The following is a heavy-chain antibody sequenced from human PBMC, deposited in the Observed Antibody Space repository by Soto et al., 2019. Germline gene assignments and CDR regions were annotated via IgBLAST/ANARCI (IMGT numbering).Heavy chain of an antibody. Sequence: PGGSLRLSCAASGFTFSSYGMHWVRQAPGKGLEWVAVIWYDGSNKYYADSVKGRFTISRDNSKNTLYLQMNSLRAEDTAVYYCARSGVDTAQYYYYYYYMDVWGKGTTVTVSS. V-gene: IGHV3-33*01. J-gene: IGHJ6*03. D-gene: IGHD5-18*01. CDR1: GFTFSSYG. CDR3: ARSGVDTAQYYYYYYYMDV. CDR2: IWYDGSNK.